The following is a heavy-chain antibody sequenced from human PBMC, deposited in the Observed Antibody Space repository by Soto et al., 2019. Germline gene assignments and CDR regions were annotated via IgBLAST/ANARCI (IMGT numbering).Heavy chain of an antibody. CDR2: IGTAGDT. V-gene: IGHV3-13*04. D-gene: IGHD5-12*01. CDR1: GFTFSSYD. CDR3: ARGGGRVATTWFDP. J-gene: IGHJ5*02. Sequence: EVQLVESGGGLVQPGGSLRLSCAASGFTFSSYDMHWVRQATGKGLEWVSAIGTAGDTYYPGSVKGRFTISRENAKNSLYLQMKSLRAGDTAVYYCARGGGRVATTWFDPWGQGTLVTVSS.